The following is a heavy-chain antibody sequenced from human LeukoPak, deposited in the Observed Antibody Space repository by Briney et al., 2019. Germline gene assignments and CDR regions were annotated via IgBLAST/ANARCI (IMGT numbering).Heavy chain of an antibody. D-gene: IGHD2-15*01. J-gene: IGHJ6*02. CDR3: ARSEEYCSGGSCYAGYYGMDV. CDR1: GFTFSDYY. Sequence: GGSLRLSCAASGFTFSDYYMSWIRQAPGKGLEWVSYISSSATTIYYADSVKGRFTIPRDNAKNSLYVQMNSLRAEDTAVYYCARSEEYCSGGSCYAGYYGMDVWGQGTTVTVSS. V-gene: IGHV3-11*01. CDR2: ISSSATTI.